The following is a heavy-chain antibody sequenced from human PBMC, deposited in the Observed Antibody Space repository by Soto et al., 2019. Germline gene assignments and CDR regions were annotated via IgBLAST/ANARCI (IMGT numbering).Heavy chain of an antibody. CDR2: IHYTGDT. Sequence: SETLCLTWIVSVYSIAMCDCYWTWIRHPPGNCLYWIVYIHYTGDTYYKSSLKGRLSISLDTSKNHFSLELTSVTAADTAGYYCARDYRPSGSYLRLSYYGLDVWGQGTTVTVSS. D-gene: IGHD1-26*01. CDR3: ARDYRPSGSYLRLSYYGLDV. J-gene: IGHJ6*02. CDR1: VYSIAMCDCY. V-gene: IGHV4-31*02.